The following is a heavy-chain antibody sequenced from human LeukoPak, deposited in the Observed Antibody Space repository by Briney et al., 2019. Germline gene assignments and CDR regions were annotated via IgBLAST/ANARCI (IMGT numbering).Heavy chain of an antibody. V-gene: IGHV3-30*04. Sequence: PGGSLRLSCAASGFTFSTSSMHWVRQAPGKGLEWVAVVSYDGSNKYYADSVKGRFTISRDNSKNTLYLQMNSLRAEDTAVYYCARESVKSVVEVYFDYWGQGTLVTVSS. CDR2: VSYDGSNK. D-gene: IGHD2-15*01. CDR3: ARESVKSVVEVYFDY. J-gene: IGHJ4*02. CDR1: GFTFSTSS.